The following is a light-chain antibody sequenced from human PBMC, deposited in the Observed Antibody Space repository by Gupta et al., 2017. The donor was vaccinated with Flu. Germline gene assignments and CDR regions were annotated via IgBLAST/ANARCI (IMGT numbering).Light chain of an antibody. Sequence: VGDKVTITCRASQGISNFLAWYQQKPGKAPKLLIYAASTLHSGVPSRFSGSGSGTDFSLTISSLQPEDVATYYCQKYNSAPQTFGQGTKVEIK. CDR2: AAS. J-gene: IGKJ1*01. V-gene: IGKV1-27*01. CDR3: QKYNSAPQT. CDR1: QGISNF.